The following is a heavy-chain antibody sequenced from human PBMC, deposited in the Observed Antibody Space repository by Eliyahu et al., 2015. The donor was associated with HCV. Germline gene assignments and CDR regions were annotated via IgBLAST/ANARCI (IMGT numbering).Heavy chain of an antibody. CDR2: IKEDGSEK. CDR3: ARDSIAPRLPVFDY. Sequence: EVQLVESGGGLVQPGGSLRLSCAASGFTFGNYWMSWVRQVPGKGVEWVANIKEDGSEKYYVDSVKGRFTISRDNGKNSLYLQMNSLRAEDTAVYFCARDSIAPRLPVFDYWGQGTLVTVSS. CDR1: GFTFGNYW. D-gene: IGHD6-6*01. J-gene: IGHJ4*02. V-gene: IGHV3-7*01.